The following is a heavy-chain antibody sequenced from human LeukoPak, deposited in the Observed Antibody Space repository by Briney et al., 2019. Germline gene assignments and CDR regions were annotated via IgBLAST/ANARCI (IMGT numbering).Heavy chain of an antibody. Sequence: GGSLRLSCAASGFTFSSYAMTWVRQAPGKGLEWVSSISDSAGNTYYPDSVKGRFTISRDNSKKTLFLQMNSLGAEDTAVYYCAKVLSSGSDSFIIDCWGQGTLVTVSS. CDR3: AKVLSSGSDSFIIDC. D-gene: IGHD3-10*01. V-gene: IGHV3-23*01. CDR2: ISDSAGNT. CDR1: GFTFSSYA. J-gene: IGHJ4*02.